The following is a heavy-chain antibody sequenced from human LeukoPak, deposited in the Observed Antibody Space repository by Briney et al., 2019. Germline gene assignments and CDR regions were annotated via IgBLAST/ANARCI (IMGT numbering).Heavy chain of an antibody. CDR2: INHSGST. Sequence: GSLRLSCAASGFTFSSYSMNWVRQAPGKGLEWIGEINHSGSTNYNPSLKSRVTISVDTSKNQFSLKLSSVTAADTAVYYCARGGPWSTIHWFDPWGQGTLVTVSS. V-gene: IGHV4-34*01. J-gene: IGHJ5*02. CDR1: GFTFSSYS. CDR3: ARGGPWSTIHWFDP. D-gene: IGHD5/OR15-5a*01.